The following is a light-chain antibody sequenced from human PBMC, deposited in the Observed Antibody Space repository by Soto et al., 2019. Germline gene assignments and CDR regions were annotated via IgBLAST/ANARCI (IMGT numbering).Light chain of an antibody. V-gene: IGLV2-23*02. CDR2: EVS. J-gene: IGLJ3*02. CDR1: SSDVGSYDL. CDR3: CSYAGSSTPWV. Sequence: QSVLTQPASVSGSPGQSITISCTGTSSDVGSYDLVSWYQQHPGKAPKLMIYEVSKRPSGVSSRFSGSKSGNTASLTISGLQAEDEADYYCCSYAGSSTPWVFGVGTKVTVL.